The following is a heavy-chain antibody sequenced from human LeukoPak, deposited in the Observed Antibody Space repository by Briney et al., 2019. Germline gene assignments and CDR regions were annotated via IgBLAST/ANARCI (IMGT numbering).Heavy chain of an antibody. CDR2: IRDSGSTI. Sequence: GESPRLSCTASGFSFSSYSMNWVRQAPGKGLEWLSYIRDSGSTIYYADSVKGRFTISRDNAENSLYLQMNNLRAEDTAVYYCARESLGYCSGSSCYYYYMDFWGKGTTVTVSS. D-gene: IGHD2-15*01. J-gene: IGHJ6*03. V-gene: IGHV3-48*04. CDR3: ARESLGYCSGSSCYYYYMDF. CDR1: GFSFSSYS.